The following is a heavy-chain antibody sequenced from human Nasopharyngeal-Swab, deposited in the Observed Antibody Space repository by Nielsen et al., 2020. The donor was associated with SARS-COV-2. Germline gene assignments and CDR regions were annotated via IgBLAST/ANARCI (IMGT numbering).Heavy chain of an antibody. CDR3: ASLEYCSSTSCYRAYAFDI. Sequence: SETLSLTCTVSGGSISSSSYYWGWIRQPPGKGLQWIGSIYYSGSTYYNPSRKSRVTISVDTSKNQFSLKLSSVTAADTAVYYCASLEYCSSTSCYRAYAFDIWGQGTMVTVSS. V-gene: IGHV4-39*01. J-gene: IGHJ3*02. CDR1: GGSISSSSYY. D-gene: IGHD2-2*01. CDR2: IYYSGST.